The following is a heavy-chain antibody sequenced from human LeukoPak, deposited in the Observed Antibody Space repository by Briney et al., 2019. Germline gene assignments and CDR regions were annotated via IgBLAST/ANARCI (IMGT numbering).Heavy chain of an antibody. Sequence: SSETLSLTCAVYGGSFSGYYWSWIRQPPGKGLEWIGEINHSGSTNYNPSLKSRVTMSVDTSKNQFSLKLSSVTAADTAVYYCARVSTIAAAGIDYWGQGTLVTVSS. CDR3: ARVSTIAAAGIDY. J-gene: IGHJ4*02. CDR1: GGSFSGYY. D-gene: IGHD6-13*01. V-gene: IGHV4-34*01. CDR2: INHSGST.